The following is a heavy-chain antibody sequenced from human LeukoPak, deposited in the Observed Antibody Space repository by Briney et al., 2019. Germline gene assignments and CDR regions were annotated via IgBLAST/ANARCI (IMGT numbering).Heavy chain of an antibody. J-gene: IGHJ4*02. CDR2: IYYSGST. V-gene: IGHV4-39*01. CDR3: ARHITAMASFDY. CDR1: SGSISTSNYY. Sequence: SETLSLTCTVSSGSISTSNYYWGWVRQPPGKGLEWIGSIYYSGSTYYNPSLKSRVTISVDTSKNQFSLKLSSVTAADTAVYYCARHITAMASFDYWGQGTLVTVSS. D-gene: IGHD5-18*01.